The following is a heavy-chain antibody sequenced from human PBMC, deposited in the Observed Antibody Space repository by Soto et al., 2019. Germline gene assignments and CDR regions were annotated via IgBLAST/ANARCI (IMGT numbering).Heavy chain of an antibody. CDR2: MYNTGST. J-gene: IGHJ6*02. CDR1: GGSISRYY. Sequence: SETLSLTCTVSGGSISRYYWSWIRQPPGKGLEWIGYMYNTGSTVYNPPFKSRVTISVDTSKNQFSLKLNSVTAADTAVYYCARDLWGYCGTDCYPRDVWGQGTTVTVS. CDR3: ARDLWGYCGTDCYPRDV. D-gene: IGHD2-21*02. V-gene: IGHV4-59*01.